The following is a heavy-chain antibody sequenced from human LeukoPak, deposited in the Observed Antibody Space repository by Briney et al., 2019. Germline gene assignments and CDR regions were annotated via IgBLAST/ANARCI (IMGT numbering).Heavy chain of an antibody. CDR2: INPNSGGT. D-gene: IGHD5-18*01. CDR1: GYTFTGYY. CDR3: ARDLNRGYRSGYWFDP. J-gene: IGHJ5*02. V-gene: IGHV1-2*02. Sequence: GASVKVSCRASGYTFTGYYMHWVRQAPGQGLEWMGWINPNSGGTNYAQKFQGRVTMTRDTSISTAYMELSRLRSDDTAVYYCARDLNRGYRSGYWFDPWGQGTLVTVSS.